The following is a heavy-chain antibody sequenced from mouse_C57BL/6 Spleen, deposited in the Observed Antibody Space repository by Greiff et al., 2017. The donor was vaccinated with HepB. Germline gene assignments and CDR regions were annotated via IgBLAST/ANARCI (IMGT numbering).Heavy chain of an antibody. J-gene: IGHJ2*01. CDR1: GYTFTSYW. V-gene: IGHV1-72*01. CDR2: IDPNSGGT. CDR3: ARWGGNHGDYFDY. D-gene: IGHD1-1*02. Sequence: QVQLQQPGAELVKPGASVKLSCKASGYTFTSYWMHWVKQRPGRGLEWIGRIDPNSGGTKYNEKFKSKATLTVDKTSSTACMHRSSLTSEDSAVYYCARWGGNHGDYFDYWGQGTTLTVSS.